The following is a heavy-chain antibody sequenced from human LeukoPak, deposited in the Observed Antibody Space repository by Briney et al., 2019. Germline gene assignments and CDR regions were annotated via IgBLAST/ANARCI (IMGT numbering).Heavy chain of an antibody. CDR2: FDPEDGET. D-gene: IGHD1-7*01. Sequence: ASVKVSCKVSGYSLTDLSMHWVRQAPAKGLGGLRGFDPEDGETIYAQKFQGRVTMTEDTSTDTTYMELSSLRSEDTALYYGTTATRYGYNWHYDPVYYFDYWGQRSLVSVSS. V-gene: IGHV1-24*01. J-gene: IGHJ4*02. CDR3: TTATRYGYNWHYDPVYYFDY. CDR1: GYSLTDLS.